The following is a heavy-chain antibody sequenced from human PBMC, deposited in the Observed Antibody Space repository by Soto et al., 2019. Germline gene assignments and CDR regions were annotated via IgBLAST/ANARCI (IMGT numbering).Heavy chain of an antibody. V-gene: IGHV1-18*01. Sequence: QVQLAQSGAEVKKPGASVKVSCKASGYTFTSYGISWVRQAPGQGLEWMGWISGYNGNTNYAQKFQGRVTMTTDTFTGTAYMELRSPRSDDTAVYYCARDGRNGGYLDYWGQGTLVTVSS. CDR1: GYTFTSYG. CDR2: ISGYNGNT. D-gene: IGHD2-8*01. CDR3: ARDGRNGGYLDY. J-gene: IGHJ4*02.